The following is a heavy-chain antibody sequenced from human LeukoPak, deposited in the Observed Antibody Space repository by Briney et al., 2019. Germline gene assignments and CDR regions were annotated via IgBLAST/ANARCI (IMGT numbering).Heavy chain of an antibody. CDR3: VRGGFNGN. CDR1: GFTFSSDR. V-gene: IGHV3-74*03. D-gene: IGHD2-8*01. J-gene: IGHJ4*02. Sequence: GGSLRLSCAASGFTFSSDRMHWVRQVPGKGLVWVSRIETDGTGAVYADAVEGRFTISRDNAKNMLYLQMNSLRAEDTAVYYCVRGGFNGNWGQGTLVTVSS. CDR2: IETDGTGA.